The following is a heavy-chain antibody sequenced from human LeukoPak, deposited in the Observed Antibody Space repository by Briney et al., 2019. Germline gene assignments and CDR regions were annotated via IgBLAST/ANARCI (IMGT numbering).Heavy chain of an antibody. CDR3: ARGHYGDYMAPYNWFDP. Sequence: SETLSLTCAVSGGSISNTNWWSWVRQPPGKGLEWIGEIYHSGSTNYNPSLKSRVTILIDKSKKQFSLKLSSVTAADTAVYYCARGHYGDYMAPYNWFDPWGQGTLVTVSS. D-gene: IGHD4-17*01. CDR2: IYHSGST. J-gene: IGHJ5*02. CDR1: GGSISNTNW. V-gene: IGHV4-4*02.